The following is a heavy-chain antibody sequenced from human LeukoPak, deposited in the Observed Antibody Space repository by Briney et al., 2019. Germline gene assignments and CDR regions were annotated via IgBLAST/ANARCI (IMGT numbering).Heavy chain of an antibody. CDR1: VDSGSSNSAA. CDR2: TYYRSKWYN. D-gene: IGHD6-13*01. CDR3: ARDRGDSSSWYAPVGAFDI. J-gene: IGHJ3*02. V-gene: IGHV6-1*01. Sequence: SQTLSLTLAFSVDSGSSNSAAWNWIRQSPSRGLEWLGRTYYRSKWYNDYAVSVKSRITINPDTSKNQFSLQLNSVTPEDTAVYYCARDRGDSSSWYAPVGAFDIWGQGTMVTVSS.